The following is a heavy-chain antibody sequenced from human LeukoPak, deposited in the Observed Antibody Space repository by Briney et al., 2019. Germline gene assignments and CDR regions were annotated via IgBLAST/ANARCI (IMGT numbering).Heavy chain of an antibody. J-gene: IGHJ6*02. Sequence: ASVKVSCKASGYTFTGYYMHWVRQAPGQGLEWMGWINPNSGGTNYAQKYQGRVTMTRNTSSSTAYTERRRLRSDDTAVYYCARVAMDTAYYYYYGMDVWGQGTTVTVSS. D-gene: IGHD5-18*01. V-gene: IGHV1-2*02. CDR3: ARVAMDTAYYYYYGMDV. CDR2: INPNSGGT. CDR1: GYTFTGYY.